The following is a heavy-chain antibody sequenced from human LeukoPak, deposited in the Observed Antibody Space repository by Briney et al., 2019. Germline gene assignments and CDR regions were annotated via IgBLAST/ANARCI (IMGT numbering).Heavy chain of an antibody. CDR2: IYHSGST. Sequence: SQTLSLTCAVSGGSINSGAYSWSWNRQPPGKGLEWIGYIYHSGSTYYNPSLKSRVTISVDRSKNQFSLKLSSVTAADTAVYYCARAVDTAMVNWGQGTLVTVSS. V-gene: IGHV4-30-2*01. CDR3: ARAVDTAMVN. D-gene: IGHD5-18*01. CDR1: GGSINSGAYS. J-gene: IGHJ4*02.